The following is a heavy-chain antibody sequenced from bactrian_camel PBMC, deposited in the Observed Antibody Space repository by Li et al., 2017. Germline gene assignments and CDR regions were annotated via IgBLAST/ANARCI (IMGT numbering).Heavy chain of an antibody. CDR3: TKGSSIDGLEF. V-gene: IGHV3S1*01. Sequence: QVQLVESGGGLVQPRGSLRLSCAASGFTFGTYDMSWVRQAPGKGLEWVSTISSDGGKLYYADSVKGRFTISRDNAKNTPYLQLNSLTREDSAMYYCTKGSSIDGLEFGGQGTQVTV. D-gene: IGHD1*01. J-gene: IGHJ4*01. CDR1: GFTFGTYD. CDR2: ISSDGGKL.